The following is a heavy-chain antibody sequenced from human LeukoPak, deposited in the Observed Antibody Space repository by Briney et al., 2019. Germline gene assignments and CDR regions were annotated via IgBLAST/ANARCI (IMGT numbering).Heavy chain of an antibody. CDR2: ISYDGSNK. D-gene: IGHD3-22*01. V-gene: IGHV3-30-3*01. Sequence: GGSLRLSCAASGFTVSSNYMSWVRQAPGKGLEWVAVISYDGSNKYNADSVKGRFTISRDNSKNTLYLQMNSLRREDTAEYYCARAEYDRSGSIYYYYGMDIWGQGTTVTVSS. J-gene: IGHJ6*02. CDR1: GFTVSSNY. CDR3: ARAEYDRSGSIYYYYGMDI.